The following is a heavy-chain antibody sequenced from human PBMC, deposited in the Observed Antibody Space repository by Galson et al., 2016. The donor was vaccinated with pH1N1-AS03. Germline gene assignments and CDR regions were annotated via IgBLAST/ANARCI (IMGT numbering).Heavy chain of an antibody. V-gene: IGHV3-23*01. CDR3: VRDGTMAIIDY. Sequence: SLRLSCAASGFTFSIYAMHWVRQAPGKGLEWVSGVGGVDGSLWYAESVEGRFTVSRDNSKGTLDLQMNSLRAEDTAVYYCVRDGTMAIIDYWGQGTLVTVSS. D-gene: IGHD5-24*01. J-gene: IGHJ4*02. CDR2: VGGVDGSL. CDR1: GFTFSIYA.